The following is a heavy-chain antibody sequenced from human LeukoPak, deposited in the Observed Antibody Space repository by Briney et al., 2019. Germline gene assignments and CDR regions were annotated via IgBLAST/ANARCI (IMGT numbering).Heavy chain of an antibody. V-gene: IGHV1-46*01. Sequence: VASVKVSCKASGYTFTYYYMHWVRQPPGQGLEWMGIINPSGGSTSYAQKFQGRVTMTRDTSTSTVYMELSSLRSEDTAVYYCARKAGGSYRLDYWGQGTLVTVSS. D-gene: IGHD1-26*01. CDR2: INPSGGST. J-gene: IGHJ4*02. CDR1: GYTFTYYY. CDR3: ARKAGGSYRLDY.